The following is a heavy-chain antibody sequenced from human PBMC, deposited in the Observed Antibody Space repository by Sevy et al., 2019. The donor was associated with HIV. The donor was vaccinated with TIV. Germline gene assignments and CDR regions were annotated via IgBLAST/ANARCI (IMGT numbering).Heavy chain of an antibody. Sequence: LGGSLRLSCAASGFTFSSYSMNWVRQAPGKGLEWVSSISSSSSYIYYADSVKGRFTISRDNAKNSLYLQMNSLRAEDTAVYYCARAAPYCDILTGYKDWGQGTLVTVSS. CDR2: ISSSSSYI. D-gene: IGHD3-9*01. CDR3: ARAAPYCDILTGYKD. V-gene: IGHV3-21*01. J-gene: IGHJ4*02. CDR1: GFTFSSYS.